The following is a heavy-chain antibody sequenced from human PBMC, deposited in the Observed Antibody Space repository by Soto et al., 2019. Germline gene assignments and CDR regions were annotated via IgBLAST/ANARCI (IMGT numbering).Heavy chain of an antibody. CDR2: ISYDGSNK. D-gene: IGHD3-10*01. Sequence: GGSLRLSCAASGFTFSSYGMHWVRQAPGKGLEWVAVISYDGSNKYYADSVKGRFTISRDNSKNTLYLQMNSLRAEDTAVYYCAKDLDYYGPFDDWGQGTLVTVSS. V-gene: IGHV3-30*18. CDR3: AKDLDYYGPFDD. CDR1: GFTFSSYG. J-gene: IGHJ4*02.